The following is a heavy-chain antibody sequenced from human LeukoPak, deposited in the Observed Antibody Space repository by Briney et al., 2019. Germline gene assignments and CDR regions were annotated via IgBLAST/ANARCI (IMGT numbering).Heavy chain of an antibody. Sequence: GGSLRLSCAASGFTFSSYAMNWVRQAPGKGLEWVSGISGRGSGSNTYYADSVKCRFTISRDSYKNTLYLKMNSLRAEDAAVYYCAKAPVTTCSGAYCYPFDYWGQGTLVTVSS. J-gene: IGHJ4*02. V-gene: IGHV3-23*01. CDR1: GFTFSSYA. CDR2: ISGRGSGSNT. CDR3: AKAPVTTCSGAYCYPFDY. D-gene: IGHD2-15*01.